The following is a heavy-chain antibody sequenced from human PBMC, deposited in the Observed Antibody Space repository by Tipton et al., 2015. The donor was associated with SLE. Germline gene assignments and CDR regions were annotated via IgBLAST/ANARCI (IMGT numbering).Heavy chain of an antibody. CDR1: GVSISSISYY. CDR2: IYYSGST. CDR3: ARSIAVAGTPFDY. D-gene: IGHD6-19*01. Sequence: TLSLTCTVSGVSISSISYYWGWIRQPPGKGLEWIGRIYYSGSTYYNPALKSRVSISVDTAKNQFSLKLSSVTAADTAVYYCARSIAVAGTPFDYWGQGTLVTVSS. J-gene: IGHJ4*02. V-gene: IGHV4-39*07.